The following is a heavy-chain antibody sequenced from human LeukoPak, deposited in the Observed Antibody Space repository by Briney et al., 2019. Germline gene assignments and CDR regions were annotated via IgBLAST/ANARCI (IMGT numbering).Heavy chain of an antibody. CDR1: GGTFSSYA. CDR3: ARGKFNDYVWESYRYDAFDI. J-gene: IGHJ3*02. Sequence: SVKVSCKASGGTFSSYAISWVRQAPGQGLEWMGGIIPIFGTANYAQKFQGRVTITADESTSTAYMELSSLRSEDTAVYYCARGKFNDYVWESYRYDAFDIWGQGTMVTVSS. CDR2: IIPIFGTA. D-gene: IGHD3-16*02. V-gene: IGHV1-69*13.